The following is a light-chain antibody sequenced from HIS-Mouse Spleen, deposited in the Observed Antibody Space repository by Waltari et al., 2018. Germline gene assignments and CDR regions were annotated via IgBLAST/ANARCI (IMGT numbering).Light chain of an antibody. Sequence: SYELTQPPSVSVSPGQTARSTCSGDALQTQYAYWYQQKPGQAPVLVIYKDSERPSGIPERFSGSSSGTTVTLTISGVQAEDEADYYCQSADSSGTYVFGTGTKVTVL. J-gene: IGLJ1*01. CDR2: KDS. V-gene: IGLV3-25*03. CDR3: QSADSSGTYV. CDR1: ALQTQY.